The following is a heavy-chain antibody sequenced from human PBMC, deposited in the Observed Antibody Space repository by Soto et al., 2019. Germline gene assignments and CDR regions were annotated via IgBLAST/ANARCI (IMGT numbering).Heavy chain of an antibody. V-gene: IGHV3-7*01. CDR3: ARDQRITIFGVVSDNYYFDY. D-gene: IGHD3-3*01. CDR2: IKQDGSEK. CDR1: GFTFSSYW. Sequence: GGSLRLSCAASGFTFSSYWMSWVRQAPGKGLEWVANIKQDGSEKYYVDSVKGRFTISRDNAKNSLYLQMNSLRAEDTAVYYCARDQRITIFGVVSDNYYFDYWGQGTLVTVSS. J-gene: IGHJ4*02.